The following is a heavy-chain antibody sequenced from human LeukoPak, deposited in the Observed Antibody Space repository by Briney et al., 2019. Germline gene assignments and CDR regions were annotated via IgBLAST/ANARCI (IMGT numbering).Heavy chain of an antibody. D-gene: IGHD6-6*01. CDR1: GGSISSYY. V-gene: IGHV4-59*12. CDR3: ARGSIAARLWPYYYYYMDV. J-gene: IGHJ6*03. CDR2: IYYSGST. Sequence: PSETLSLTCTVSGGSISSYYWSWIRQPPGKGLEWIGNIYYSGSTYYDPSLKSRVIILLDTSQNHFSLQLGSVTAADTAVYYCARGSIAARLWPYYYYYMDVWGKGTTVTVSS.